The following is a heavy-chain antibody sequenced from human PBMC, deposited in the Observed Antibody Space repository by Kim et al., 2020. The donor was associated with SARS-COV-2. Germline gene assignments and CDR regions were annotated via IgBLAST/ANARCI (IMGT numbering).Heavy chain of an antibody. D-gene: IGHD5-12*01. Sequence: GGSLRLSCAASGFTFSFYWVTWVRQAPGKGLEWVANVRPDGSDTFFVDSVKGRFTLSRDNVNNSLFLQMNSLTAEDTAVYYCARGRDFLRLPDHYYHMDVWGKGTTVTVSS. V-gene: IGHV3-7*01. CDR3: ARGRDFLRLPDHYYHMDV. J-gene: IGHJ6*03. CDR2: VRPDGSDT. CDR1: GFTFSFYW.